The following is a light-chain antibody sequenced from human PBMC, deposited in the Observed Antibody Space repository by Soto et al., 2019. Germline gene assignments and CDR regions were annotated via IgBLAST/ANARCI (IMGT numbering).Light chain of an antibody. CDR2: AAS. CDR3: QKYNSVPLT. V-gene: IGKV1-27*01. Sequence: DIQMTQSPSSLSASVGDRVTISCRASQGITNYLAWYQQKPGKVPKLLIYAASTLQSGVPSRFSGGGSVTHFTLTISSLQPEDVATYYCQKYNSVPLTFGGGTKVEIK. J-gene: IGKJ4*01. CDR1: QGITNY.